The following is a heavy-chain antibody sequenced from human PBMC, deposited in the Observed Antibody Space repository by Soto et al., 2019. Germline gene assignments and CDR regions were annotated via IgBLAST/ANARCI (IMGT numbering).Heavy chain of an antibody. Sequence: QVQLVESGGGVVQPGRSLRLSCAASGFTFSSYGMHWVRQAPGKGLEWVAVISYDGSNKYYADSVKGRFTISRDNSKNTLYLQMNSLRAEDTAVYYCAKGETDFDYWGQGTLVTVSS. CDR1: GFTFSSYG. J-gene: IGHJ4*02. CDR3: AKGETDFDY. V-gene: IGHV3-30*18. D-gene: IGHD3-16*01. CDR2: ISYDGSNK.